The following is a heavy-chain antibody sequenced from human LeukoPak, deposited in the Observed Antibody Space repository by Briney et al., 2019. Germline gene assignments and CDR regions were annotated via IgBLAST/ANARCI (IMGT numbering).Heavy chain of an antibody. V-gene: IGHV3-7*01. J-gene: IGHJ4*02. CDR3: ARAYSYVSY. Sequence: PGGSLRLSCAASGFTFSSYWMTWVRQAPGKGLEWVAKIKQDGSDKYYVDSVKGRFTISRDNAKNSLYLQMNSLRAEDTAVYYCARAYSYVSYWGQRALVTVSS. CDR1: GFTFSSYW. D-gene: IGHD5-18*01. CDR2: IKQDGSDK.